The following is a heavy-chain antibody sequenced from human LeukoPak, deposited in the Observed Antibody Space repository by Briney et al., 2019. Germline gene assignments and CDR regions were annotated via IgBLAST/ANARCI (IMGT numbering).Heavy chain of an antibody. J-gene: IGHJ4*02. Sequence: SETLSLTCPVSGASISSSSYYWGWIRQPPGKGLEWIGSIYYTGSTYYNPSLKSRVTISVDTSKNQFSLKMSSVTAADTAVYYCASWGWLQHRPTYYFDYWGQGTLVTVSS. CDR3: ASWGWLQHRPTYYFDY. CDR1: GASISSSSYY. CDR2: IYYTGST. D-gene: IGHD5-24*01. V-gene: IGHV4-39*01.